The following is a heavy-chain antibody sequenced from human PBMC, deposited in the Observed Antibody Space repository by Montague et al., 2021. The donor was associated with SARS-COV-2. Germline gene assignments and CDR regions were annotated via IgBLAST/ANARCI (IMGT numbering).Heavy chain of an antibody. D-gene: IGHD2/OR15-2a*01. CDR1: GFIFSSFN. Sequence: SLRLSCAVSGFIFSSFNMIWVRQAPGKGLEWVAAIGASGDNIYYADSVRGRFIISRDNTENSLFLQMNSLGTDDTAFYYCVREGRTVIEAPDYWGQGTLVTVSS. V-gene: IGHV3-21*01. CDR2: IGASGDNI. J-gene: IGHJ4*02. CDR3: VREGRTVIEAPDY.